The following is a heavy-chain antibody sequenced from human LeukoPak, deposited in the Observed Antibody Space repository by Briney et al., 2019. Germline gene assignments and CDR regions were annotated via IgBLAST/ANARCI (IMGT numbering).Heavy chain of an antibody. D-gene: IGHD5-12*01. V-gene: IGHV3-48*02. Sequence: GGSLRLSCAASGFTFSSYSMNWVRQAPGKGLEWVSYISSSSNTIYYADSVKGRFTISRDKAKNSLYLQMNSLRDEDTAVYYCARDILTKQAYSGYDNWGQGTLVTVSS. J-gene: IGHJ4*02. CDR3: ARDILTKQAYSGYDN. CDR2: ISSSSNTI. CDR1: GFTFSSYS.